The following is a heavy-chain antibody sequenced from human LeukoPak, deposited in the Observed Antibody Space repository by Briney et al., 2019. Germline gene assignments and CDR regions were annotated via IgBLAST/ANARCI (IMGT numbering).Heavy chain of an antibody. V-gene: IGHV3-23*01. D-gene: IGHD6-6*01. CDR1: GFTFSSYA. CDR3: AKGSHGYSGSSANY. Sequence: GGSLRLSCAASGFTFSSYAMNWVRQAPGKGLEWVSDISGSGGNTYYADSVKGRFTISRDNSKNTLYLQMNSLRVDDTAVYSCAKGSHGYSGSSANYWGQGTLVTVSS. CDR2: ISGSGGNT. J-gene: IGHJ4*02.